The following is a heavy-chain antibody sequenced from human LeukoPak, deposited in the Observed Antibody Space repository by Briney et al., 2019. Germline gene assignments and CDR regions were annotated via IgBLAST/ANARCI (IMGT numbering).Heavy chain of an antibody. Sequence: GGSLRLSCAASGFTFSSYWVHWVRQAPGKGLVWVSRINSDGSSTSYADSVKGRFTISRDNAKNTLFLQMNSLRAEDTAVYTCAREGAVTGDFDYWGQGTLVTVSS. D-gene: IGHD2-8*02. V-gene: IGHV3-74*01. CDR1: GFTFSSYW. CDR3: AREGAVTGDFDY. CDR2: INSDGSST. J-gene: IGHJ4*02.